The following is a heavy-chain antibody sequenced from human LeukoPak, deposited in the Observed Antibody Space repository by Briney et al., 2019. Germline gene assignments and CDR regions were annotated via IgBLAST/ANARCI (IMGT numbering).Heavy chain of an antibody. Sequence: GGSLRLSCAASGFTFSSYSLNWVRQAPRMGLEWVSSISSSSNYIYYADSVKGRFTISRDNAKNSLYLQMNSLRAEDTAVYYCARVKSSSSWYTRYYYYMDVWGKGTTVTVSS. CDR2: ISSSSNYI. CDR1: GFTFSSYS. V-gene: IGHV3-21*01. CDR3: ARVKSSSSWYTRYYYYMDV. J-gene: IGHJ6*03. D-gene: IGHD6-13*01.